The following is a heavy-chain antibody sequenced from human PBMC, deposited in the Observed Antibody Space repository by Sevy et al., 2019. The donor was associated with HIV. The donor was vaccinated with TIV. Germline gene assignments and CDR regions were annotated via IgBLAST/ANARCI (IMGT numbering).Heavy chain of an antibody. CDR2: IYYSGST. J-gene: IGHJ4*02. CDR3: ARLLYCTGGVCYPSLFDY. Sequence: SETLSLTCTVSGGSISSSSYYWGWIRQPPGKGLEWIGSIYYSGSTYYNPSLKSRVTISVDTSKNQFSLKRSSVTAADTAVYYCARLLYCTGGVCYPSLFDYWGQGTLVTVSS. V-gene: IGHV4-39*01. CDR1: GGSISSSSYY. D-gene: IGHD2-8*02.